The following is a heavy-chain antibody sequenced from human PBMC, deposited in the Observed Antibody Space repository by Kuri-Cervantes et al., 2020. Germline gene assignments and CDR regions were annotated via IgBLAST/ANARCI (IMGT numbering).Heavy chain of an antibody. D-gene: IGHD1-26*01. CDR2: ISYDGSNK. V-gene: IGHV3-30*18. CDR1: GFTFSSYG. CDR3: AKDWGYSGSYGVISYYYGMDV. J-gene: IGHJ6*02. Sequence: GESLKISCAASGFTFSSYGMRWVRQAPGKGLEWVAVISYDGSNKYYADSVKGRFTISRDNSKNTLYLQMNSLRAEDTAVYYCAKDWGYSGSYGVISYYYGMDVWGQGTTVTVSS.